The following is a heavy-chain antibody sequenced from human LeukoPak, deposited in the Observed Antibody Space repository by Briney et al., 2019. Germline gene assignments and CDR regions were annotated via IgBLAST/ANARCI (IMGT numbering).Heavy chain of an antibody. J-gene: IGHJ4*02. CDR3: ARGYYGSGSIGKDSKNYFDY. D-gene: IGHD3-10*01. CDR2: INAGNGNT. Sequence: ASVKVSCEASGYTFTSYAMHWVRQAPGQRLEWMGWINAGNGNTKYSQKFQGRVTITRDTSASTAYVELSSLRSEDTAVYYCARGYYGSGSIGKDSKNYFDYWGQGTLVTVSS. V-gene: IGHV1-3*01. CDR1: GYTFTSYA.